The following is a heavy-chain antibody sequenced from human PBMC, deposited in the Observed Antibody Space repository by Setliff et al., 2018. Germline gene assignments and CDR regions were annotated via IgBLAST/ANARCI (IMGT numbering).Heavy chain of an antibody. Sequence: ASETLSLTCTVSGDSISTGINYWSWIRQPAGKGLEWIGHIDRSGNTNFNPSLKSRVTISGDTSQNYFSLKLTSVTEADTAVYYCARGPPGYYYYMNVWGQGTTVTVSS. J-gene: IGHJ6*03. V-gene: IGHV4-61*10. CDR2: IDRSGNT. CDR1: GDSISTGINY. CDR3: ARGPPGYYYYMNV.